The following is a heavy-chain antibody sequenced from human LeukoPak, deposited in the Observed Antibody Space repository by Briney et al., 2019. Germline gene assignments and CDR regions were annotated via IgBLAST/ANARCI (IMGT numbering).Heavy chain of an antibody. Sequence: SETLSLTCTVSGGPISSYYGSWIRQPPGKGLEWIGSFYYSGSTYYNPSLKSRVTISVDTSKNQFSLKLSSVTAADTAVYYCARQGVPDIVVVPAAIHWGQGTLVTVSS. CDR1: GGPISSYY. CDR2: FYYSGST. V-gene: IGHV4-59*05. J-gene: IGHJ4*02. D-gene: IGHD2-2*02. CDR3: ARQGVPDIVVVPAAIH.